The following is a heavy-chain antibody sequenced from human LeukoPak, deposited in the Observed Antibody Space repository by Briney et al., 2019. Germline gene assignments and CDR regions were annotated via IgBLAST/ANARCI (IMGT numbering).Heavy chain of an antibody. CDR3: ATERPSGSYLDAFDI. J-gene: IGHJ3*02. Sequence: ASVKVSCKASGYTFTGYYMHWVRQAPGKGLEWMGGFDPEDGETIYAQKFQGRVTMTEDTSTDTAYMELSSLRSEDTAVYYCATERPSGSYLDAFDIWGQGTMATVSS. CDR2: FDPEDGET. V-gene: IGHV1-24*01. CDR1: GYTFTGYY. D-gene: IGHD1-26*01.